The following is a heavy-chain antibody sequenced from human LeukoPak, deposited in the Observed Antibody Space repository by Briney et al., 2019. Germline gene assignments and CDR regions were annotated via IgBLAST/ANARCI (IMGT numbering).Heavy chain of an antibody. V-gene: IGHV1-69*13. CDR3: ARDLGYCSSTSCYGWFDP. J-gene: IGHJ5*02. Sequence: SVKVSCKASRGTFSSYAISWVRQAPGQGLEWMGGIIPIFGTANYAQKFQGRVTITADESTSTAYMELSSLRSEDTAVYYCARDLGYCSSTSCYGWFDPWGQGTLVTVS. CDR1: RGTFSSYA. D-gene: IGHD2-2*01. CDR2: IIPIFGTA.